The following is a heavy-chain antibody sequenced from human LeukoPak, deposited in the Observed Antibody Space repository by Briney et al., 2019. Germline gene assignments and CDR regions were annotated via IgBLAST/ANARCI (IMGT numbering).Heavy chain of an antibody. CDR1: GGSFSGYY. V-gene: IGHV4-34*01. D-gene: IGHD6-19*01. CDR2: INHSGST. CDR3: VAVAGTVYYYYGMDV. Sequence: KSSETLSLTCAVYGGSFSGYYWSWIRQPPGKGLEWIGEINHSGSTNYNPSLKSRVTISVDTSKNQFSLKLSSVTAADTAVYYCVAVAGTVYYYYGMDVWGQGTTVTVSS. J-gene: IGHJ6*02.